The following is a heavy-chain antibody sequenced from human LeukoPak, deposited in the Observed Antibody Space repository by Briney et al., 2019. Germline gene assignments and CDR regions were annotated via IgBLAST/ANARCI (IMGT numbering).Heavy chain of an antibody. CDR3: ARGDYGGNLAFDY. D-gene: IGHD4-23*01. J-gene: IGHJ4*02. CDR1: GYTFTDYY. Sequence: VSVKVSCKTSGYTFTDYYMHWVRQAPGQGLEWMGWINPNSGGTNYAQKFQGRVTMTRDTSISTAYMELSRLRSDDTVVYYCARGDYGGNLAFDYWGQGTLVTVSS. CDR2: INPNSGGT. V-gene: IGHV1-2*02.